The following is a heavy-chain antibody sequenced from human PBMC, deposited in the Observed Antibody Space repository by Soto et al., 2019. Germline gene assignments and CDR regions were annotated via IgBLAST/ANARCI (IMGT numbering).Heavy chain of an antibody. CDR1: GFTFSSYS. CDR3: ARDVVPATNWFDP. V-gene: IGHV3-21*01. J-gene: IGHJ5*02. D-gene: IGHD2-2*01. CDR2: ISSSSSYI. Sequence: RLSCAASGFTFSSYSMNWVRQAPGKGLEWVSSISSSSSYIYYADSVKGRFTISRDNAKNSLYLQMNSLRAEDTAVYYCARDVVPATNWFDPWGQGTLVPVSS.